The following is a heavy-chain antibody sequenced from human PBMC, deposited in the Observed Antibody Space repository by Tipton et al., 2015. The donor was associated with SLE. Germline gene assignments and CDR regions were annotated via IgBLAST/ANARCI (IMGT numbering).Heavy chain of an antibody. CDR3: ARDRYCGAGGCFDWSFDL. CDR1: GGSISGYY. D-gene: IGHD2-15*01. Sequence: LRLSCPVSGGSISGYYWSWVRQPPGQGLEWIGYIHYRWSTNYNPSLKSRVTISLDTSENQFSLKLSSVTAADTAVYYCARDRYCGAGGCFDWSFDLWGRGTLVTVSS. V-gene: IGHV4-59*01. J-gene: IGHJ2*01. CDR2: IHYRWST.